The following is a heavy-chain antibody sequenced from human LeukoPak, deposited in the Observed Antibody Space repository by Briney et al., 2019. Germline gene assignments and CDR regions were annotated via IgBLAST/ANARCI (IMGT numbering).Heavy chain of an antibody. Sequence: PGGSLRLSCAASGFTFRNYAMSWVRQAPGKALEWVSRVDGGGSTSYADSVKGRFSISRDSSKSTRYLQMSSLRGEDTAVYFCARDDAPDGGFLDYWGQGTLVTVSS. J-gene: IGHJ4*02. V-gene: IGHV3-23*01. CDR1: GFTFRNYA. CDR3: ARDDAPDGGFLDY. CDR2: VDGGGST. D-gene: IGHD2/OR15-2a*01.